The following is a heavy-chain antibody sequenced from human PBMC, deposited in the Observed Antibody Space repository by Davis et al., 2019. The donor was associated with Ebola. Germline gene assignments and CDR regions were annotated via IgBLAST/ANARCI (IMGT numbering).Heavy chain of an antibody. CDR2: IRSKTFGGTT. CDR1: GFSFGDYT. V-gene: IGHV3-49*03. CDR3: TRAPLYCTNPNCPDY. J-gene: IGHJ4*02. D-gene: IGHD2-8*01. Sequence: GESLKISCAASGFSFGDYTMSWFRQAPGKGLEWVGFIRSKTFGGTTEYAASVRCRIIIPRDDSKSIAYLEVNSLKTEDSGMYHCTRAPLYCTNPNCPDYWGQGTLVTVSS.